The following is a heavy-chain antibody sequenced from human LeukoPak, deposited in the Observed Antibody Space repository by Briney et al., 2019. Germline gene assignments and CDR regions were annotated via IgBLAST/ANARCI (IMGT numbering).Heavy chain of an antibody. Sequence: PGGSLRLSCAASGFTFSSYSMNWVRQAPGKGLEWVSSISSSSSYIYYADSVKGRFTISRDNAKNSLYLQMNGLRAGDTAVYYCGREESSSWSGGDWFAPGGQETLVTVSS. D-gene: IGHD6-13*01. CDR1: GFTFSSYS. J-gene: IGHJ5*02. CDR3: GREESSSWSGGDWFAP. CDR2: ISSSSSYI. V-gene: IGHV3-21*01.